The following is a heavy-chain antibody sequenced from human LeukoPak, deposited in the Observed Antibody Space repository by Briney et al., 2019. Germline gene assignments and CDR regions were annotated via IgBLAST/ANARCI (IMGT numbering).Heavy chain of an antibody. CDR1: GFTFSSYG. Sequence: GGSLRLSCAASGFTFSSYGMHWVRQAPGKGLEWVAVISYDGSNKYYADSVKGRFTISRDNSKNTLYLQMNSLRAEDTAVYYCAKSPAAYYDSSGYDYWGQGTLVTVSS. D-gene: IGHD3-22*01. J-gene: IGHJ4*02. CDR3: AKSPAAYYDSSGYDY. CDR2: ISYDGSNK. V-gene: IGHV3-30*18.